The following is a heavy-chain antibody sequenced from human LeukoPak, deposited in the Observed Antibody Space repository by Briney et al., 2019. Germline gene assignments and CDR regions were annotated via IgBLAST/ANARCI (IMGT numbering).Heavy chain of an antibody. CDR2: ISGYNGNT. J-gene: IGHJ4*02. CDR1: GYTFTTYG. V-gene: IGHV1-18*04. Sequence: ASVKVSCKASGYTFTTYGISWVRQAPGQGPEWMGWISGYNGNTNYSQKFQGRVTITTDTSTRAAYLEVRSLRSDDTAVYYCARDHRAYSAYADYWGQGTLVTVSS. CDR3: ARDHRAYSAYADY. D-gene: IGHD5-12*01.